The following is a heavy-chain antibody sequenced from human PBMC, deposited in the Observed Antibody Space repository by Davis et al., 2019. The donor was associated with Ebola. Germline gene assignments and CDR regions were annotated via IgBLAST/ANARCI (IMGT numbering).Heavy chain of an antibody. CDR1: GFTFSNYA. D-gene: IGHD7-27*01. CDR2: ISGSGGST. CDR3: AKVANWGGPFDY. Sequence: GESLKISCAASGFTFSNYAMNWVRQAPGKGLKLVSTISGSGGSTYYADSVKGRFTISRDNSKNTLYLQMNSLRAEDTALYYCAKVANWGGPFDYWGQGSLVTVSS. V-gene: IGHV3-23*01. J-gene: IGHJ4*02.